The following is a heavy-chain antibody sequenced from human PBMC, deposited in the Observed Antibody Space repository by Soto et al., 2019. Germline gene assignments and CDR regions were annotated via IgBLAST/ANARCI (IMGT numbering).Heavy chain of an antibody. J-gene: IGHJ4*01. CDR3: ARGINAGVDY. D-gene: IGHD1-26*01. Sequence: QVKLVQSGADVKEPGASVKVSCKASGYTFTGLDFNWVQQDTGQGLEWMGWMSPNNGDTGYAEKLQGRVTMTRDTSISTAYMELSSLRSEDTAVYYCARGINAGVDYCGDGTLVTVST. CDR2: MSPNNGDT. V-gene: IGHV1-8*01. CDR1: GYTFTGLD.